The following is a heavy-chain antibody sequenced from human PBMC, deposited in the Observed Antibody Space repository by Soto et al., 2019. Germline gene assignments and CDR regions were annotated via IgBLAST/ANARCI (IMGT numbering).Heavy chain of an antibody. CDR2: IIPIFGTV. Sequence: QVQLVQSGAEVKKPGSSMKVSCKASRGSFSSYAINWVRQAPGQGLEWVGGIIPIFGTVKYPQKFQGRVTSTADESTSTAYMELSSLRSEDTAVYYCARSRITYTSGWSLRDDFEIWGQGSMVSVSS. D-gene: IGHD6-19*01. V-gene: IGHV1-69*01. J-gene: IGHJ3*02. CDR3: ARSRITYTSGWSLRDDFEI. CDR1: RGSFSSYA.